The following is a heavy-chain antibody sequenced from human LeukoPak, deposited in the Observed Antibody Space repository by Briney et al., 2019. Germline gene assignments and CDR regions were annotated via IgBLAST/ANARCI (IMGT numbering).Heavy chain of an antibody. V-gene: IGHV3-9*01. CDR1: GFNFDDSA. D-gene: IGHD6-19*01. CDR2: ITSTGADK. J-gene: IGHJ4*02. Sequence: GGSLRLSCDASGFNFDDSAMHWVRQPPGKGLEWVSGITSTGADKRYADAVKDRFTISRDNAQTSLYLQMDNLRPDDTAFYFCVKDMAVAVAGPLHPYYLAYWGQGALVTVSS. CDR3: VKDMAVAVAGPLHPYYLAY.